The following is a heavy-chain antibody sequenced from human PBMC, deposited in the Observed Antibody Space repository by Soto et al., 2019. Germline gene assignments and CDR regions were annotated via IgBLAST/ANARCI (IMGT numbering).Heavy chain of an antibody. J-gene: IGHJ4*02. CDR3: ARVRNGYYFDY. V-gene: IGHV3-53*01. D-gene: IGHD3-16*01. Sequence: PGGSLRLSCAASGFTVSSNYMSWVRQAPGKGLEWVSVIYSGGSTYYADSVKGRFTISRDNSKNTLYLQMNSLRAEDTAVYYCARVRNGYYFDYWGQGTLVTVSS. CDR1: GFTVSSNY. CDR2: IYSGGST.